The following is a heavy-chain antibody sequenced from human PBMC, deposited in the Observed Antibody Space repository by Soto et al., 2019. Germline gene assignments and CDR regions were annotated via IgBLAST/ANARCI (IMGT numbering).Heavy chain of an antibody. J-gene: IGHJ4*02. CDR1: GFTFRSYA. D-gene: IGHD1-26*01. CDR2: ISRNGGST. Sequence: EVQVVESGGGLVQPGVSLRLSCAASGFTFRSYAMHWVRQAPGKGLEYVSTISRNGGSTYYANSVKGRFTISRDNSKNTLYLQMGSLRAEDMAVYYCAREGGSYYFDYWGQGTLVTVSS. V-gene: IGHV3-64*01. CDR3: AREGGSYYFDY.